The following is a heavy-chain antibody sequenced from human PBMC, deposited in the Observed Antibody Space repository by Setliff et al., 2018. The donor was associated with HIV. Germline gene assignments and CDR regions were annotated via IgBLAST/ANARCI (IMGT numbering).Heavy chain of an antibody. V-gene: IGHV4-4*09. D-gene: IGHD3-10*01. CDR3: ARRIDDSGSFPDKNWFDT. Sequence: PSETLSLTCTVSGGSISSYYWSWIRQPPGKGLEWIGYIYTSGSTNYNPSLKSRVTISLDTSRNQFSLKLGSVTAADTAVYYCARRIDDSGSFPDKNWFDTWGQGSLVTVSS. CDR2: IYTSGST. CDR1: GGSISSYY. J-gene: IGHJ5*02.